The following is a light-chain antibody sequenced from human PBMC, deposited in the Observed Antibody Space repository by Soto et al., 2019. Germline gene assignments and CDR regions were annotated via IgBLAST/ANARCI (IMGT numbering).Light chain of an antibody. Sequence: DIVMTQSPASLAVSLGERATINCKSSQSVLYSSNNKDYLAWYQQKPGQPPKLLIYWASTRESGVPDRFSGSASGTDFTLAISSLQAEDVAVYYCQQYYSSPLTFGGGAKVAIK. CDR3: QQYYSSPLT. CDR2: WAS. CDR1: QSVLYSSNNKDY. V-gene: IGKV4-1*01. J-gene: IGKJ4*01.